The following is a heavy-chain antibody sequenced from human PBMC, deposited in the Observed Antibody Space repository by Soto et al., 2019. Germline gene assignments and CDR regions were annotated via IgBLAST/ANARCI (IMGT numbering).Heavy chain of an antibody. CDR2: ISAYNGNT. Sequence: EASVKVSCKASGYTFTSYGISWVRQAPGQGLEWMGWISAYNGNTNYAQKLQGRVTMTTDTSTSTAYMELRSLRSDDTAVYYCARDAYVLRFLEWFPNWFDPWGQGTLVTVSS. CDR1: GYTFTSYG. D-gene: IGHD3-3*01. J-gene: IGHJ5*02. V-gene: IGHV1-18*01. CDR3: ARDAYVLRFLEWFPNWFDP.